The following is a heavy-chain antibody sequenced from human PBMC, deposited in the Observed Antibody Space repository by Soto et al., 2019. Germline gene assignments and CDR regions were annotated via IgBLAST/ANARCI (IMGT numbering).Heavy chain of an antibody. D-gene: IGHD3-22*01. V-gene: IGHV4-30-4*01. Sequence: SETLSLTCTVSGGSISSGDYYWSWIRQPPGKGLEWIGYIYYSGSTYYNPSLKSRVTISVDTSKNQFSLKLSSVTAADTAVYYCASGEYYYDSSGSNWFDPWGQGTLVTVSS. J-gene: IGHJ5*02. CDR3: ASGEYYYDSSGSNWFDP. CDR1: GGSISSGDYY. CDR2: IYYSGST.